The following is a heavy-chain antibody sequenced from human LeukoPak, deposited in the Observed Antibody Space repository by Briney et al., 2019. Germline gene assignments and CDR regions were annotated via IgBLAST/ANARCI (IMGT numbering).Heavy chain of an antibody. D-gene: IGHD6-6*01. CDR3: ARDGVGYSSSSGLDY. CDR2: IYYSGST. CDR1: GGSLSSYY. J-gene: IGHJ4*02. V-gene: IGHV4-59*01. Sequence: SETLSLTCTVSGGSLSSYYWSWIRQHPGKGLEWIGYIYYSGSTNYYPSLKSRVTISVDTSKNQFSLKLSSVTAADTAVYYCARDGVGYSSSSGLDYWGQGTLVTVSS.